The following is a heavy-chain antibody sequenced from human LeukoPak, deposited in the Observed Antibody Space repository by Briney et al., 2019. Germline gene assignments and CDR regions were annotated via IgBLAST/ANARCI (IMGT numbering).Heavy chain of an antibody. V-gene: IGHV3-23*01. Sequence: GGSLRLSCAASGFTFSSYAMSWVRQAPGKGLEWVSCISSTGGTTYYADSVKGRFTISRDNSRNTLYLQMNSLRAEDTAIYYCAKNGDQGAYCTGGTCYPYFYYYMDVWGKGTTVTVSS. CDR1: GFTFSSYA. D-gene: IGHD2-15*01. J-gene: IGHJ6*03. CDR3: AKNGDQGAYCTGGTCYPYFYYYMDV. CDR2: ISSTGGTT.